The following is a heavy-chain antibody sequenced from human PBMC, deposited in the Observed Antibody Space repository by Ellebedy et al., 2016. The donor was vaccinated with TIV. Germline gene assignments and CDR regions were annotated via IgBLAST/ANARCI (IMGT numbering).Heavy chain of an antibody. J-gene: IGHJ4*02. V-gene: IGHV4-59*01. CDR1: GGSISSYY. CDR2: IHYNGNT. Sequence: MPSETLSLTCTVSGGSISSYYWSWIRQPPGKGLEWIAFIHYNGNTNYNPSLKSRVTISVDTSKNQFSLKLNSVTAADTAMYDCASGGASSKYFDHWGQGTLVTVSS. CDR3: ASGGASSKYFDH. D-gene: IGHD3-16*01.